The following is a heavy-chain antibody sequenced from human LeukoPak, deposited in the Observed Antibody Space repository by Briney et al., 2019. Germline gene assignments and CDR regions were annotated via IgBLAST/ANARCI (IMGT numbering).Heavy chain of an antibody. CDR2: IYYSGST. CDR1: GGSISSSSYY. D-gene: IGHD3-10*01. Sequence: PSETLSLTCTVSGGSISSSSYYWGWIRQPPGKGLEWIGRIYYSGSTYYNPSLKSRVTISVDTSKNQFSLKLSSVTAADTAVYYCARQNYYYGSGSYNWFDPWGQGTLVTVSS. CDR3: ARQNYYYGSGSYNWFDP. V-gene: IGHV4-39*01. J-gene: IGHJ5*02.